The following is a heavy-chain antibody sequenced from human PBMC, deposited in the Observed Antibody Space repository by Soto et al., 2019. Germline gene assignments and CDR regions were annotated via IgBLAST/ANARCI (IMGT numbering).Heavy chain of an antibody. CDR3: ARDGLVNTAGVDFDY. J-gene: IGHJ4*02. CDR1: GFTFSSYW. CDR2: IKSDGSIT. V-gene: IGHV3-74*03. Sequence: EVQLAESGGGLVQPGGSLRLSCEASGFTFSSYWMHWVRQAPGKGLVWVSRIKSDGSITTYADSVKGRFTISRDNAKKTKYLQMNSLRAENKAVYYCARDGLVNTAGVDFDYWGQGTLVTVSS. D-gene: IGHD5-18*01.